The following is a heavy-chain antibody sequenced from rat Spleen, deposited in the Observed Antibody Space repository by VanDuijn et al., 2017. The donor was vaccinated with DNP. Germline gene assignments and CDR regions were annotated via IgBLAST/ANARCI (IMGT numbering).Heavy chain of an antibody. J-gene: IGHJ1*01. Sequence: EVQLVESGGGLVQPGRSLKLSCAASGFTFSDYNMAWVRQAPKKGLEWVATISYDGSSTYYRDSVKGRFTISRDNAKSTLYLQMDSLRSEDTATYYCARWVVPYWYFDFWGPGTMVTVSS. D-gene: IGHD1-1*01. CDR1: GFTFSDYN. CDR2: ISYDGSST. V-gene: IGHV5-7*01. CDR3: ARWVVPYWYFDF.